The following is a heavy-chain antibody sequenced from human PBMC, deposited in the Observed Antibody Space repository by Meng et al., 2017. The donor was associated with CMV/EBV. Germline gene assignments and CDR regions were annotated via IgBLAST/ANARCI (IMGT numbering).Heavy chain of an antibody. Sequence: SVKVSCKASGGTFSSYAISWVRQAPGQGLEWMGGIIPIFGTANYAPKFQGRVTITTDESTSTAYMELSSLRSEATAVYSCALGYCSSTSCYSYYYYGMDVWGQGTTVTVSS. V-gene: IGHV1-69*05. CDR2: IIPIFGTA. CDR1: GGTFSSYA. J-gene: IGHJ6*02. D-gene: IGHD2-2*01. CDR3: ALGYCSSTSCYSYYYYGMDV.